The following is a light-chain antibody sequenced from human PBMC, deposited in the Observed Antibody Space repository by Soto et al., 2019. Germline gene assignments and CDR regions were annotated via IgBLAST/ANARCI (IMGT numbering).Light chain of an antibody. CDR2: DVS. J-gene: IGLJ2*01. V-gene: IGLV2-14*01. Sequence: QPASVSGSPGQSITISCTGTSSDVGGYNYVSWYQQHPGKAPKLMIYDVSNRPSGVSNRFSGSKSGNTASLTISGLQAEDEADYYCSSYTSSSPVVFGGGTKVTVL. CDR1: SSDVGGYNY. CDR3: SSYTSSSPVV.